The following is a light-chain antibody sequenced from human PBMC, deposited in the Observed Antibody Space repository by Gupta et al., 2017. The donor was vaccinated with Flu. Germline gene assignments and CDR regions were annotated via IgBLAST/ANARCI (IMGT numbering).Light chain of an antibody. Sequence: QSVLTQPPSASATPGQRVTISCSGSSSNIGSNHVNWYQQLPGTAPKLLIYSNNQRPSGVPDRFSGSKSGTSASLAISGLQSEDEADYYCAAWDDSLNGWVFGGGTKLTVL. V-gene: IGLV1-44*01. CDR2: SNN. CDR3: AAWDDSLNGWV. CDR1: SSNIGSNH. J-gene: IGLJ3*02.